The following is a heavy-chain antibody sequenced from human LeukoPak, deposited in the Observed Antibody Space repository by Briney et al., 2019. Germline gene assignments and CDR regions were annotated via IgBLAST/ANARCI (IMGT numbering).Heavy chain of an antibody. J-gene: IGHJ4*01. CDR2: VNHSGST. Sequence: PSETLSLTCAVYGGSFSGYYWTWIRQPPGRGLEWIGEVNHSGSTNYKPSLKSRVTLSVDTSKNQFSPTLSSVIAADTAIYYCARGPPPGATAYGVVDYWAHGTLVTVSS. D-gene: IGHD3-10*01. CDR3: ARGPPPGATAYGVVDY. V-gene: IGHV4-34*01. CDR1: GGSFSGYY.